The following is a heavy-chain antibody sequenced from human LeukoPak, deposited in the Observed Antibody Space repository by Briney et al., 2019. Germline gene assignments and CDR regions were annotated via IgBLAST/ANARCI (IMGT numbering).Heavy chain of an antibody. CDR3: ARGLRVNESGGSGWYRY. Sequence: ASVKVSCKASGYTFTGYYMHWVRQAPGQGLEWMGWINPKTGGTNYAQKFKGRVTMTRDTSISTAYMDLSGLRSDDTAVYYCARGLRVNESGGSGWYRYWGQGTLVIVSS. V-gene: IGHV1-2*02. D-gene: IGHD6-19*01. CDR1: GYTFTGYY. J-gene: IGHJ4*02. CDR2: INPKTGGT.